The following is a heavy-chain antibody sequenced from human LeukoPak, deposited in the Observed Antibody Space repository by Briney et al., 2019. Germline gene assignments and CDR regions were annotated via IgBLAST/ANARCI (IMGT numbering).Heavy chain of an antibody. Sequence: GGSLRLSCAASGFTFSSYAMSWVRQAPGKGLEWISAITDTGGDTYSADSVKGRFTISRDNSKNTLYLQMNSLRAEDTAVYYCAASLPNIVVVPATKGPFGYWGQGALVAVSS. CDR3: AASLPNIVVVPATKGPFGY. CDR1: GFTFSSYA. J-gene: IGHJ4*02. CDR2: ITDTGGDT. V-gene: IGHV3-23*01. D-gene: IGHD2-2*01.